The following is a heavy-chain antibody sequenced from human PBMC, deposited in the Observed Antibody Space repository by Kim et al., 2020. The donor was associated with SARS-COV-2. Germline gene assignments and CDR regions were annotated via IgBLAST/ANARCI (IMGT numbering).Heavy chain of an antibody. V-gene: IGHV3-21*01. CDR1: GFTFSSYS. J-gene: IGHJ6*02. CDR3: ARDGRGYLHYYYGMDV. Sequence: GGSLRLSCAASGFTFSSYSMNWVRQAPGKGLEWVSSISSSSSYIYYADSVKGRFTISRDNAKNSLYLQMNSLRAEAMAVDYCARDGRGYLHYYYGMDVWGQGRTVTVSS. CDR2: ISSSSSYI. D-gene: IGHD3-22*01.